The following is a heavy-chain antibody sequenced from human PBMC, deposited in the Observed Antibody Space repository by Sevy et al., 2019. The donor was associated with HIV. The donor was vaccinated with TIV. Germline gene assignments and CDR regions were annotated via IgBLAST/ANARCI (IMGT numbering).Heavy chain of an antibody. V-gene: IGHV1-2*02. CDR1: GYTFTGYY. CDR3: ARGIAARKRWLDAFDI. Sequence: ASVKVSCKASGYTFTGYYMHWVRQAPGQGLEWMGWINPNSGGTNYAQKFQGRVTMTRYTSISTAYMELSRLRSDDTAVYYCARGIAARKRWLDAFDIWGQGTMVTVSS. CDR2: INPNSGGT. J-gene: IGHJ3*02. D-gene: IGHD6-6*01.